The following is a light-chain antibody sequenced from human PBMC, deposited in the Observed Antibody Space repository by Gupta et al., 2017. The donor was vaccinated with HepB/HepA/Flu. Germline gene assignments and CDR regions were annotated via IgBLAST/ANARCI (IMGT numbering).Light chain of an antibody. CDR1: QSIHANY. J-gene: IGKJ2*01. Sequence: DIVLTQSPGTLSLSPGARATFSCGASQSIHANYLVCYQQKAGQTPRLLIYSGSTRATGVPDRFSGSGSGTDFTLTISILDPEDFAVYYCQQNGSSPFTFGQGTKVE. CDR2: SGS. V-gene: IGKV3-20*01. CDR3: QQNGSSPFT.